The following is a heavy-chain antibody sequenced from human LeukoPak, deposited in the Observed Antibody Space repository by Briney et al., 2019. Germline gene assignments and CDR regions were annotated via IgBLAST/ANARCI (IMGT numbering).Heavy chain of an antibody. V-gene: IGHV3-23*01. CDR1: GFTFSSYA. D-gene: IGHD3-22*01. Sequence: GGSLRLSCEASGFTFSSYAIRWVRQAPGTGLEWVSSIPGSGGATYYADSVRGRFGISRDSSKNTVYLQMDSLRDEDTAVYYCARARPWDSSRSYYFGMDVWGHGTTVTVSS. CDR2: IPGSGGAT. CDR3: ARARPWDSSRSYYFGMDV. J-gene: IGHJ6*02.